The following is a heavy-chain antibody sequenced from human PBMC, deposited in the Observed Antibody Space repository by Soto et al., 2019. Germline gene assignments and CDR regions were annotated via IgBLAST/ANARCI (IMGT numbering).Heavy chain of an antibody. CDR3: ASYDSSGYYGPDASFNY. D-gene: IGHD3-22*01. Sequence: GGSLRLSCAASGFTFSDYTMNWVRQAPGKGLEWVSYISSSSSTIYYADSVKGRFTISRDNAKNSLYLQMNSLRDEDTAVYYCASYDSSGYYGPDASFNYWGQGTQVTVSS. J-gene: IGHJ4*02. V-gene: IGHV3-48*02. CDR2: ISSSSSTI. CDR1: GFTFSDYT.